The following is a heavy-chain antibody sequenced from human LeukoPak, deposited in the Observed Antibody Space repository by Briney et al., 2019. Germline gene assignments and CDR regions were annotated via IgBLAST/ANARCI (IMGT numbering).Heavy chain of an antibody. CDR1: GFTFSSYG. J-gene: IGHJ4*02. CDR2: ILYDGSNK. CDR3: AKVDPSYGDYSFDY. Sequence: GRSLRLSCAASGFTFSSYGMHWVRQAPGKGLEWVAVILYDGSNKYYADSVKGRFTISRDNSKNTLYLQMNSLRAEDTAVYYCAKVDPSYGDYSFDYWGQGTLVTVSS. V-gene: IGHV3-30*18. D-gene: IGHD4-17*01.